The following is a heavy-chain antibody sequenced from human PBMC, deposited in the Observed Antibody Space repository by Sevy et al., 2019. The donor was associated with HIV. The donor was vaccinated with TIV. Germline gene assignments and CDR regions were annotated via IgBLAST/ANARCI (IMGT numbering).Heavy chain of an antibody. CDR2: ISYDGTYK. J-gene: IGHJ4*02. D-gene: IGHD2-8*01. V-gene: IGHV3-30-3*01. CDR1: GFSFSHYA. CDR3: ARVGVSYCTNDCYHRFDY. Sequence: GGSLRLSCAVSGFSFSHYAFHWVRQAPGKGLEWVSLISYDGTYKYYADSVKGRFTISRDNSKNTLYLQMNSLRGNDTAVDYCARVGVSYCTNDCYHRFDYWGPGALVTVSS.